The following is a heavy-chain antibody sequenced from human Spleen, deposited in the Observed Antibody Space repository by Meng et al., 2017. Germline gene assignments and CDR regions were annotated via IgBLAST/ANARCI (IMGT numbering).Heavy chain of an antibody. V-gene: IGHV3-30*04. D-gene: IGHD4-17*01. CDR2: ISYDGSAQ. CDR3: ARGGGTTVTTEGAFDI. CDR1: GFTFSTYA. Sequence: GGSLRLSCTASGFTFSTYALNWVRQAPGKGLEWVAVISYDGSAQYYATSVKGRFTVSRDDSKNTLYLQMNSLRAEDTAVYYCARGGGTTVTTEGAFDIWGQGTMVT. J-gene: IGHJ3*02.